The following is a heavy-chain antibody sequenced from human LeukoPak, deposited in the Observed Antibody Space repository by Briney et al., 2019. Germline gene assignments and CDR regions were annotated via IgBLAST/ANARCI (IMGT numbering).Heavy chain of an antibody. Sequence: GGSLRLSCAASGFTFSSYSMHWVRQAPGKGLEYVSAISSNGGSTYYADSVKGRFTISRDNSKNTLYLQMSSLRAEDTAVYYCVKGTGTKYYYYGMDVWGQGTTVTVSS. CDR1: GFTFSSYS. CDR2: ISSNGGST. J-gene: IGHJ6*02. D-gene: IGHD3/OR15-3a*01. CDR3: VKGTGTKYYYYGMDV. V-gene: IGHV3-64D*06.